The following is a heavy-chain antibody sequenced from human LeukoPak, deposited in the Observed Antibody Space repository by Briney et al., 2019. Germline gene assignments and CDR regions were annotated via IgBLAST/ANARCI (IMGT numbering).Heavy chain of an antibody. V-gene: IGHV3-74*01. Sequence: GGSLRLACAASGFTFSTYWMHWVRQAPGKGLVWVSRLDSDGGSTSYAGSVKGRFTIYRDNAKNTLYLQMNSLRADDTAVYYCARRQVTTSDYFDYWGQGTLVTVSS. D-gene: IGHD4-17*01. CDR3: ARRQVTTSDYFDY. CDR1: GFTFSTYW. J-gene: IGHJ4*02. CDR2: LDSDGGST.